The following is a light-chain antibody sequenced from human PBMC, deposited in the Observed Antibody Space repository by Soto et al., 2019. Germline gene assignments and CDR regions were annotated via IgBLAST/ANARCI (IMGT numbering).Light chain of an antibody. Sequence: DIQMTQSPSSLSASVGDRVTITCRASHDISTFLAWYQQKPGKVPKLLIYTASTLQSGVPSRFSGSGSGTDFTLTISSLQPEDVETYYCQKYNSAPWTLGQGTKVDIK. CDR3: QKYNSAPWT. CDR2: TAS. V-gene: IGKV1-27*01. CDR1: HDISTF. J-gene: IGKJ1*01.